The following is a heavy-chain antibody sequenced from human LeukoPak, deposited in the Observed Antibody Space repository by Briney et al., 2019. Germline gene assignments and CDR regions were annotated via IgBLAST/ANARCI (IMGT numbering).Heavy chain of an antibody. CDR1: GFTFSNYW. CDR3: AKDLGCSSTSCHYYGMDV. CDR2: VNSDGSST. D-gene: IGHD2-2*01. Sequence: QPGGSLRLSCAASGFTFSNYWMHWVRQAPGKGLVWVSRVNSDGSSTIYADSVKGRFTISRDNAKNTLYLQMNSLRAEDTAVYYCAKDLGCSSTSCHYYGMDVWGQGTTVTVSS. J-gene: IGHJ6*02. V-gene: IGHV3-74*01.